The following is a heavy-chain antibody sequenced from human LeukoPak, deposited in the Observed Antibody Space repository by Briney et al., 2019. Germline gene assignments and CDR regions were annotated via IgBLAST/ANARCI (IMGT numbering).Heavy chain of an antibody. CDR1: GYTFTSYG. V-gene: IGHV1-18*01. CDR2: ISAYNGNT. D-gene: IGHD3-22*01. J-gene: IGHJ6*04. CDR3: ARAMYYYDSSGYYFEVMDV. Sequence: ASVKVSCKASGYTFTSYGISWVRQAPGQGLEWMGWISAYNGNTNYAQKLQGRVTMTTDTSTSTAYMELRSLRSDDTAVYYCARAMYYYDSSGYYFEVMDVWGKGTTVTISS.